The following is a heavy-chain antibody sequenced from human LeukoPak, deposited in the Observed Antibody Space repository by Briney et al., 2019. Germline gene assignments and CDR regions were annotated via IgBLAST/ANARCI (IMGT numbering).Heavy chain of an antibody. V-gene: IGHV3-15*01. J-gene: IGHJ4*02. CDR1: GFTFSSYA. D-gene: IGHD4-11*01. CDR2: IKSKTDGGTT. CDR3: TTGPTQRGY. Sequence: GGSLRLSCAASGFTFSSYAMSWVRQAPGKGLEWVGRIKSKTDGGTTDYAAPVKGRFTISRDDSKTTLYLQMNSLKTEDTAVYYCTTGPTQRGYWGQGTLVTVSS.